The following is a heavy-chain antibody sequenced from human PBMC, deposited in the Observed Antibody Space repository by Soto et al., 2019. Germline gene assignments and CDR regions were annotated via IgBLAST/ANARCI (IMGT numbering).Heavy chain of an antibody. Sequence: SETRPSPALSLVTPSPVVITTGAGSGSPQGRDWSGLDIYYSGNTNYSPSLKSRVAISLDTSHNQFSLKLSSVTAADTAVYFCARIPVDTYMTYWFDPWGQGTLVTVSS. J-gene: IGHJ5*01. V-gene: IGHV4-61*08. CDR1: VTPSPVVITT. CDR2: IYYSGNT. CDR3: ARIPVDTYMTYWFDP. D-gene: IGHD5-18*01.